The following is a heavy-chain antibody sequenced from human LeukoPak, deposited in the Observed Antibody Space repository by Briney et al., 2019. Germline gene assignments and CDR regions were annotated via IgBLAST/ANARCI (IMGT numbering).Heavy chain of an antibody. CDR1: GFTFSAYA. V-gene: IGHV3-23*01. CDR3: AGDLHYYVAMDV. J-gene: IGHJ6*02. D-gene: IGHD3-10*02. CDR2: IGSDGKT. Sequence: ETGGSLRLSCEASGFTFSAYAMTWVRQAPGKGLEWVSSIGSDGKTHYSESVKGRFAISRDNSKSMVFLQLNSVRAEDTALYYCAGDLHYYVAMDVWGQGTTVTVSS.